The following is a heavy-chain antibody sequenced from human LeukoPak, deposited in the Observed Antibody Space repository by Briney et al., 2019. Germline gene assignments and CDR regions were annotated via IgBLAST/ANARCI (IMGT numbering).Heavy chain of an antibody. J-gene: IGHJ6*03. V-gene: IGHV3-23*01. D-gene: IGHD3-3*01. Sequence: QSGGSLRLSCAASRFAFSRYDMSWVRQPPGKGLECVSSISGSGASTFHADSVKGRFTVSRDNSKNTLYLQMNRLRVEDTAIYYCAKDPCDFWSGYCPNYYYYMDVWGKGTTVTVSS. CDR3: AKDPCDFWSGYCPNYYYYMDV. CDR1: RFAFSRYD. CDR2: ISGSGAST.